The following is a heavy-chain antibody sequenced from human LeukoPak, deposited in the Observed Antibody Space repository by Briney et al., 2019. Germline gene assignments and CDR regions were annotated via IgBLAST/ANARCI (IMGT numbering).Heavy chain of an antibody. V-gene: IGHV1-46*01. Sequence: ASVKVSCKASGYTFTTYYMHWVRQAPGQGLEWMGIINPSGGSTSYAQKFQGRVTITADTSSSTVYMELSSLTSDDTAMYYCATWHNYYESSGLAFDVWGQGTMVTVSS. CDR2: INPSGGST. D-gene: IGHD3-22*01. CDR3: ATWHNYYESSGLAFDV. J-gene: IGHJ3*01. CDR1: GYTFTTYY.